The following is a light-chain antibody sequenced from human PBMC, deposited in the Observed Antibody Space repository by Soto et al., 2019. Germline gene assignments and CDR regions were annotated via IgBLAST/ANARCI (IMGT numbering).Light chain of an antibody. Sequence: DLQMTQSPSSLSASVGDRVTITCRASQVIRNDLGWYQQSPGKAPKRLIYAASSLQSGVPSRFSGSGSGTEFTLTISSLQPEDFATYYCLQYNSYPWTFGQGTKVEIK. V-gene: IGKV1-17*01. J-gene: IGKJ1*01. CDR3: LQYNSYPWT. CDR1: QVIRND. CDR2: AAS.